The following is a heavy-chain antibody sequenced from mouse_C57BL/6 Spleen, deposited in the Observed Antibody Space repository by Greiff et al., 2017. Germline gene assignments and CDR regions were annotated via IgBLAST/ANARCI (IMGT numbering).Heavy chain of an antibody. Sequence: VQLQQSGAELARPGASVKMSCKASGYTFTSYTMHWVKQRPGQGLEWIGYINPSSGYTKYNQKFKDKATLTADKSSSTAYMQLSSLTSEDSAVYYCAQTAQAPYFDYWGQGTTLTVSS. CDR2: INPSSGYT. D-gene: IGHD3-2*02. CDR3: AQTAQAPYFDY. CDR1: GYTFTSYT. V-gene: IGHV1-4*01. J-gene: IGHJ2*01.